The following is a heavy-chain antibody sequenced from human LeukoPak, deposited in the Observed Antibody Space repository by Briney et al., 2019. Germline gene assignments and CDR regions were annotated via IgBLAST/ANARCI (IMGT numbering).Heavy chain of an antibody. V-gene: IGHV3-21*01. CDR3: ARLRRNSDRSDFFYCYDH. Sequence: GGSLRLSSAASGFTFSDYSINWVRQAPGKGLEWVASVNTVSSYIYYADSMRGRFTISRDNAKNSLFLQMNSLRAEDTAVYYCARLRRNSDRSDFFYCYDHWGQGTLVTVSS. CDR1: GFTFSDYS. CDR2: VNTVSSYI. J-gene: IGHJ4*02. D-gene: IGHD3-22*01.